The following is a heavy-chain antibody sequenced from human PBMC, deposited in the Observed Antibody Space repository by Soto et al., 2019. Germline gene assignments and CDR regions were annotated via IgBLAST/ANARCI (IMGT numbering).Heavy chain of an antibody. J-gene: IGHJ4*02. CDR3: ARADVVVVAASI. CDR2: MYYSGSS. CDR1: GGSISSSSYS. Sequence: SETLSLTCTVSGGSISSSSYSWGWIRQPPGKGLEWIGCMYYSGSSYYNPSLESRVTMSVDTSTNHFSLKLTSVTAADTAVYFCARADVVVVAASIWGQGTLVTVSS. D-gene: IGHD2-21*02. V-gene: IGHV4-39*02.